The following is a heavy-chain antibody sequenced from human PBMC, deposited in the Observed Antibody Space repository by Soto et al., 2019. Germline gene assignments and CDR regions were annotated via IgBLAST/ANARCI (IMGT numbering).Heavy chain of an antibody. Sequence: GVTLRPSSEAYGFTLSKAWMRYVRPAPGWGPELVGRMKSKADGRTTDHAARVKGRFAISRDYSKNTLCLQMNSLKTEDTAVYYRTTDRDYHRGRPYYCHGIHVWGQGTT. D-gene: IGHD4-17*01. J-gene: IGHJ6*01. CDR1: GFTLSKAW. CDR3: TTDRDYHRGRPYYCHGIHV. V-gene: IGHV3-15*01. CDR2: MKSKADGRTT.